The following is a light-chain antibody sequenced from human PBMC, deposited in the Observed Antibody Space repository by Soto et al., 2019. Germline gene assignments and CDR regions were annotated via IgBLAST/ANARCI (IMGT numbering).Light chain of an antibody. CDR2: DAS. Sequence: EIVLTQSPATLSLSPGERATLSCRASQSVSSYLAWYQQKPGQAPRLLIYDASNRATGIPARFSGSGSGTDFTLTISSLEPADFAVYYCQHRSNWPQITFGQGTRLEIK. CDR1: QSVSSY. V-gene: IGKV3-11*01. CDR3: QHRSNWPQIT. J-gene: IGKJ5*01.